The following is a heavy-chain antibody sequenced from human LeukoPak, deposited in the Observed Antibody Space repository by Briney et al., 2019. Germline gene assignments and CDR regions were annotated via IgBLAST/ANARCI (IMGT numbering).Heavy chain of an antibody. CDR2: IYYSGST. J-gene: IGHJ4*02. D-gene: IGHD6-25*01. CDR3: ARRQRQIAAVTDY. CDR1: GGSISSGDYY. V-gene: IGHV4-30-4*08. Sequence: SETLSLTXTVSGGSISSGDYYWSRIGQPPGKGLEWIGYIYYSGSTYYNPSLKSRVTISVDTSKNQFSLKLSSVTAADTAVYYCARRQRQIAAVTDYWGQGTLVTVSS.